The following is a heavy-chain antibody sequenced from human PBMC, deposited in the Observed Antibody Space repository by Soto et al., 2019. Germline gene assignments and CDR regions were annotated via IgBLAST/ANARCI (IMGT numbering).Heavy chain of an antibody. CDR3: ATRITVFGLLIPPFDP. D-gene: IGHD3-3*01. CDR2: INHTGGT. J-gene: IGHJ5*02. CDR1: GGSVNGYY. V-gene: IGHV4-34*02. Sequence: QVHLQQWGAGLLKPSETLSLTCAVYGGSVNGYYWNWIRQPPGKGREWFGEINHTGGTHYNPSLKSRVTMSVDTSKHQFSLRLSSVTAADTAIYYCATRITVFGLLIPPFDPWGQGTQVTVSS.